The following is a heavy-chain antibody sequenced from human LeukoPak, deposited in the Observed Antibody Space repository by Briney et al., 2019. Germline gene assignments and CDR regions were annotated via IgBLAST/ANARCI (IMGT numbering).Heavy chain of an antibody. V-gene: IGHV4-34*01. D-gene: IGHD4-17*01. Sequence: SETLSLTCAVYGVSFSNYYWSWIRLPPGKGLEWIGEINHSGSATYNPSLKSRVTISVETSRNQFSLKLSSVTAADTAMYYCARRSNPGDFRWFDPWGQGTLVTVSS. CDR2: INHSGSA. CDR1: GVSFSNYY. J-gene: IGHJ5*02. CDR3: ARRSNPGDFRWFDP.